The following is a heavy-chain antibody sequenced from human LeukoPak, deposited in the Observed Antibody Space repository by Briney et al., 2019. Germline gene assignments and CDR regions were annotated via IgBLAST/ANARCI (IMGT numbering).Heavy chain of an antibody. CDR3: ASSPYYYDSSGYYLSYYYYGMDV. CDR1: GYTFTSYD. J-gene: IGHJ6*02. V-gene: IGHV1-8*01. CDR2: MNPNSGNT. Sequence: GASVKVSCKASGYTFTSYDINWVRQATGQGLEWMGWMNPNSGNTGYAQKFQGRVTMTRNTSISTAYMELSSLRSEDTAVYYCASSPYYYDSSGYYLSYYYYGMDVWGQGTAVTVSS. D-gene: IGHD3-22*01.